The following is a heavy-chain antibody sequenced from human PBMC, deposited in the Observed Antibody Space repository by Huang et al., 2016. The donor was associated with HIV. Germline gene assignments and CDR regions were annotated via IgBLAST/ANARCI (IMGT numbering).Heavy chain of an antibody. CDR2: IAYDGSNK. D-gene: IGHD4-17*01. CDR3: AREDDYGGN. V-gene: IGHV3-30-3*01. J-gene: IGHJ4*02. Sequence: QVQMVESGGGVVQPGRSLRLSCAASGFTFSSYVMYWVRQAPGKGLESVAVIAYDGSNKDYADSVQGRFTISRDNSKNTLYLQMNGLRTEDTAVYYCAREDDYGGNWGQGTLVTVSS. CDR1: GFTFSSYV.